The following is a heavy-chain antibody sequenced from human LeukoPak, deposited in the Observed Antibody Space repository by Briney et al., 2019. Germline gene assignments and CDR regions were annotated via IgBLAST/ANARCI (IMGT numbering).Heavy chain of an antibody. CDR1: GFTFSRYS. J-gene: IGHJ5*02. D-gene: IGHD2-2*01. V-gene: IGHV3-30*04. CDR3: ARDRNADQLHNWFDP. CDR2: ISYDGRNQ. Sequence: RSLRLSCAASGFTFSRYSMHWVRQAPGKALEWVAVISYDGRNQYYTDSLKGRFTISRDNSKNTLFLQINSLREEDTAVYYCARDRNADQLHNWFDPWGQGTLVIVSS.